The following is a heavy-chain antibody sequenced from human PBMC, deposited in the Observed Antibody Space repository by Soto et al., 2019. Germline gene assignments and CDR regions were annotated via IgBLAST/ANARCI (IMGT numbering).Heavy chain of an antibody. CDR1: GGSISSGGYY. V-gene: IGHV4-31*03. D-gene: IGHD6-13*01. CDR2: IYYSGST. J-gene: IGHJ3*02. CDR3: ARGRGAYSSSWGGHHDAFDI. Sequence: PSETLSLTCTVSGGSISSGGYYWSWIRQHPGKGLERIGYIYYSGSTYYNPSLKSRVTISVDTSKNQFSLKLSSVTAADTAVYYCARGRGAYSSSWGGHHDAFDIWGQGTMVTVSS.